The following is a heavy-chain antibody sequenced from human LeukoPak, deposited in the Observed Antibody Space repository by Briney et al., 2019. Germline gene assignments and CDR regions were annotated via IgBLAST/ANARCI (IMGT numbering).Heavy chain of an antibody. V-gene: IGHV3-30*04. CDR3: ARDPPFGSGWAQNHFDY. J-gene: IGHJ4*02. Sequence: PGGSLRLSCAPSGFTFDAYAMHWVRQAPGKGLEWVALISYDGGNIYYSDSVQGRFTISRDNSKNTLYLQMNTLRPEETAIYYCARDPPFGSGWAQNHFDYWGQGTLVTVSS. D-gene: IGHD6-19*01. CDR2: ISYDGGNI. CDR1: GFTFDAYA.